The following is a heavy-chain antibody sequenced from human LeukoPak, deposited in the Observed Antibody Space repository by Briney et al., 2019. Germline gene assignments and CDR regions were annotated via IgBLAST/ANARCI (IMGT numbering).Heavy chain of an antibody. V-gene: IGHV3-30*02. Sequence: GGSLRLSCAASGFTFSSYGMHWVRKAPGKGLEWVAFIRYDGSNKYYADSVKGRFTISRDNSKNTLYLQMNSLRAEDTAVYYCAKDGSPKHVDFDYWGQGTLVTVSS. CDR1: GFTFSSYG. CDR2: IRYDGSNK. J-gene: IGHJ4*02. D-gene: IGHD3-10*01. CDR3: AKDGSPKHVDFDY.